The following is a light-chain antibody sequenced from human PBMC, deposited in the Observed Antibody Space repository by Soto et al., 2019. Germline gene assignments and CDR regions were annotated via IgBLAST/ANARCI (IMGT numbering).Light chain of an antibody. CDR3: QQYNNWPRT. J-gene: IGKJ1*01. V-gene: IGKV3-20*01. Sequence: VYTASPGNLTLSPGQRSTHSFQASQSVSNNYLAWYQQKPGQAPRRLIYGASSRATGIPDTFSGSGSGTEFTLTISSLQSEDFAVYYCQQYNNWPRTFGQWTMG. CDR1: QSVSNNY. CDR2: GAS.